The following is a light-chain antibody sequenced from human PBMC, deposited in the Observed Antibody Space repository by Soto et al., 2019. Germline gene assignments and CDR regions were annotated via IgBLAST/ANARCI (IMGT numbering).Light chain of an antibody. CDR2: DAS. CDR1: QSISSW. J-gene: IGKJ5*01. Sequence: DIQMTQSPSTLSASVGDRVTITCRASQSISSWLAWYQQKPGKAPKLLIYDASSLESGVPSRFSGSGSGTDFTLTISSLEAEDFAVYYCHQRSNWLDTFGQGTRLEIK. V-gene: IGKV1-5*01. CDR3: HQRSNWLDT.